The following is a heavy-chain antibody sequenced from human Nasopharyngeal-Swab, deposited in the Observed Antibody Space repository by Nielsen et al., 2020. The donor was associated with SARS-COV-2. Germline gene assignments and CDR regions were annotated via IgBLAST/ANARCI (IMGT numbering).Heavy chain of an antibody. Sequence: GGSLRLSCAASGFTFSSYAMHWVRQAPGKGLEWVAVISYDGSNKYYADSVKGRFTISRGNSKNTLYLQMNSLRAEDTAVYYCAVSPCYYGDYDCYYYMDVWGKGTTVTVSS. D-gene: IGHD4-17*01. CDR1: GFTFSSYA. CDR3: AVSPCYYGDYDCYYYMDV. J-gene: IGHJ6*03. V-gene: IGHV3-30-3*01. CDR2: ISYDGSNK.